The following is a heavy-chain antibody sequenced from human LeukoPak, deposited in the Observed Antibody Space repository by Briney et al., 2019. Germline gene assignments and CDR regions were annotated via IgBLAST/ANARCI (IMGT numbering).Heavy chain of an antibody. V-gene: IGHV3-7*04. CDR1: GXXFXXXW. D-gene: IGHD6-19*01. Sequence: GGSLRLSCAASGXXFXXXWXXXXXXAXGXXLXXVXXIXQDGSEXSYVDSVKGRFTISRDNAKNSLYLQINSLRAEDTAVYYCARDGIAVAGDYYSYGMDVWGQGTTVTVSS. J-gene: IGHJ6*02. CDR2: IXQDGSEX. CDR3: ARDGIAVAGDYYSYGMDV.